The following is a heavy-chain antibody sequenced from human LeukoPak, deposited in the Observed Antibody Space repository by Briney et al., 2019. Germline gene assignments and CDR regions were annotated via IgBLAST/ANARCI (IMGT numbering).Heavy chain of an antibody. D-gene: IGHD2-8*01. J-gene: IGHJ4*02. Sequence: PSETLSLTCAVYGGSFSGYYWSWIRQPPGKGLEWIGEINHSGSTNYNPSLKSRVTISVDTSKNQFSLKLSSVTAADTAVYYCARGGPFRVLMVYAPGYYFDYWGQGTLVTVSS. CDR2: INHSGST. CDR1: GGSFSGYY. V-gene: IGHV4-34*01. CDR3: ARGGPFRVLMVYAPGYYFDY.